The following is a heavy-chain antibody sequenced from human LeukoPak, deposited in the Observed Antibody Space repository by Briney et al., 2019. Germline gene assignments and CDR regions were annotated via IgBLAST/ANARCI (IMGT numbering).Heavy chain of an antibody. Sequence: PSETLSLTCTVSGGSISSTTYYWGWIRQPPGKGLERIGSIYYSGSTYYNPSLKSRVTISVDTSKNQFSLKLNSVTAADTAVYYCARTGTVTTMGWFDPWGQGTLVTVSS. CDR2: IYYSGST. J-gene: IGHJ5*02. CDR3: ARTGTVTTMGWFDP. V-gene: IGHV4-39*01. CDR1: GGSISSTTYY. D-gene: IGHD4-17*01.